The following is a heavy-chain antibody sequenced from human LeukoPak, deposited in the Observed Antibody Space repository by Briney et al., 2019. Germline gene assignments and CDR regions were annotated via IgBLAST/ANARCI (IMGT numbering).Heavy chain of an antibody. V-gene: IGHV3-23*01. D-gene: IGHD6-13*01. CDR1: GFTFSSYA. CDR2: ISGSGGST. CDR3: ARRGSSSWFLDY. J-gene: IGHJ4*02. Sequence: PGGSLRLSCAASGFTFSSYAMSWVRQAPGKGLEWVSAISGSGGSTYYADSVKGRFTISRDNSKNTVYLQMISLRAEDTAVYYCARRGSSSWFLDYWGQGTLVTVSS.